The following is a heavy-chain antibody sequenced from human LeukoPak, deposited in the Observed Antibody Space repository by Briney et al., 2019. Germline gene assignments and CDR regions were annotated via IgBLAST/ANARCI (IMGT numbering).Heavy chain of an antibody. V-gene: IGHV4-4*08. CDR2: ISPSGST. CDR1: GASVTPYY. Sequence: PSETLSLTCSVYGASVTPYYWSWIRQPPGKGLEWIAYISPSGSTKYNPSLEGRLTISLDTAKNHFSLQLNSVTAADAAVYYCARHLQITVTRGYTCHPMDVWGRGTTVSVSS. J-gene: IGHJ6*03. CDR3: ARHLQITVTRGYTCHPMDV. D-gene: IGHD4-17*01.